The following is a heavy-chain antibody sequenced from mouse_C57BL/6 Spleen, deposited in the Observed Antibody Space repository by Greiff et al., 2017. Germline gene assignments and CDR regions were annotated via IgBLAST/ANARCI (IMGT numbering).Heavy chain of an antibody. CDR1: GFNIKDYY. CDR3: TTRYYGRFYAMDY. V-gene: IGHV14-1*01. CDR2: IDPEGGDT. D-gene: IGHD1-1*01. J-gene: IGHJ4*01. Sequence: EVQLQQSGAELVRPGASVKLSCTASGFNIKDYYMHWVKQRPEQGLEWIGRIDPEGGDTEYAPKFQGKATMTADTSSNTAYLQLSSLTSEDTAVYYCTTRYYGRFYAMDYWGQGTSVTVSS.